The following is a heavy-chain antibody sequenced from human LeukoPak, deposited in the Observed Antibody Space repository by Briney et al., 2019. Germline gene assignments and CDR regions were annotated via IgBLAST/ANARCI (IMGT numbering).Heavy chain of an antibody. CDR2: ISSSGSTI. CDR1: GFTFSDYY. V-gene: IGHV3-11*01. CDR3: AKSVAARYDAFDI. J-gene: IGHJ3*02. D-gene: IGHD2-15*01. Sequence: GGSLRLSCAASGFTFSDYYMSWIRQAPGKGLEWVSYISSSGSTIYYADSVKGRFTISRDNAKNSLYLQMNSLRAEDTALYYCAKSVAARYDAFDIWGQGTMVTVSS.